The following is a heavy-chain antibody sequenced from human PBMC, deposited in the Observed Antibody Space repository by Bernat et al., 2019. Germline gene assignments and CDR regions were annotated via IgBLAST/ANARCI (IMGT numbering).Heavy chain of an antibody. D-gene: IGHD4-23*01. CDR1: GYTFTGYY. CDR2: INPNSGGT. Sequence: QVQLVQSGAEVKKPGASVKVSCKASGYTFTGYYMHWVRQAPGQGLEWMGWINPNSGGTNYPHEFQGRVTMTRDTSISKVYMEMSRLRSDDTAVYYCVRGGTTLVTPRSFFFDFWGQGTLLTVSS. CDR3: VRGGTTLVTPRSFFFDF. J-gene: IGHJ4*02. V-gene: IGHV1-2*02.